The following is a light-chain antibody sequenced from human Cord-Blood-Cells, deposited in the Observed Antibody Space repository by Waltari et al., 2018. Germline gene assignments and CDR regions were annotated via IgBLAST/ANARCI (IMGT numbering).Light chain of an antibody. CDR2: GAS. Sequence: EIVLTQSPGTLSFSPGERATLSCRASQSVSSSYLAWYQQKPGQAPRLLIHGASSRATGIPDRFSGSGSGTDFTLTISRLEPEDFAVYYCQQYGSSPRTFGQGTKVEIK. CDR3: QQYGSSPRT. CDR1: QSVSSSY. V-gene: IGKV3-20*01. J-gene: IGKJ1*01.